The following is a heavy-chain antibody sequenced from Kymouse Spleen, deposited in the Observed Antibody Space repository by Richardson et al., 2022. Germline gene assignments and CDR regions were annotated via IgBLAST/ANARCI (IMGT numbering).Heavy chain of an antibody. D-gene: IGHD6-19*01. CDR3: ARGDAVAGTGIDY. Sequence: QVQLQQWGAGLLKPSETLSLTCAVYGGSFSGYYWSWIRQPPGKGLEWIGEINHSGSTNYNPSLKSRVTISVDTSKNQFSLKLSSVTAADTAVYYCARGDAVAGTGIDYWGQGTLVTVSS. V-gene: IGHV4-34*01. J-gene: IGHJ4*02. CDR1: GGSFSGYY. CDR2: INHSGST.